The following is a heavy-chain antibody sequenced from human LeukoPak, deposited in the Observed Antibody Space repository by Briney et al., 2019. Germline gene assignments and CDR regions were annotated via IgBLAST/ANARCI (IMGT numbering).Heavy chain of an antibody. Sequence: GGSLRLSCAASGFTFDDYVVSWVRQAPGKGLECVSGINWNGGSTGYVDSVKGRFTISRDNAKNSLYLQMNSLRAEDTALYYCARALSDYVDYYYYYYMDVWSKGTTVTVSS. J-gene: IGHJ6*03. D-gene: IGHD4-17*01. CDR2: INWNGGST. CDR3: ARALSDYVDYYYYYYMDV. CDR1: GFTFDDYV. V-gene: IGHV3-20*04.